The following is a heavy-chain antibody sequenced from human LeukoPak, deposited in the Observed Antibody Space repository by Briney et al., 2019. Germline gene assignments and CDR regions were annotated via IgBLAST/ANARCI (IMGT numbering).Heavy chain of an antibody. V-gene: IGHV3-7*01. J-gene: IGHJ4*02. D-gene: IGHD1-26*01. CDR2: IKQDGSEK. Sequence: GASLRLSCAASGFTFSSYWMSWVRQAPGKGLEWVANIKQDGSEKYYVDSVKGRFTISRDNAKNSLYLQMNSLRAEDTAVYYCARDGSVGATGIWGQGTLVTVSS. CDR1: GFTFSSYW. CDR3: ARDGSVGATGI.